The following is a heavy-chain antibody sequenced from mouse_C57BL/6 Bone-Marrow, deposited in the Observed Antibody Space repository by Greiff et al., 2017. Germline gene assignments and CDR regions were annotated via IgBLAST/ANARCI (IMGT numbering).Heavy chain of an antibody. V-gene: IGHV1-52*01. CDR3: ARYYGSSYFDY. Sequence: QVQLQQPGAELVRPGSSAKLSCKASGYTFTSYWMHWVKQRPIQGLEWIGNIDPSDSETHYNQKFKDKATLTVDKSSSTAYMQLSSLTSEDSAVYYCARYYGSSYFDYWGQGTTLTVSS. J-gene: IGHJ2*01. CDR2: IDPSDSET. CDR1: GYTFTSYW. D-gene: IGHD1-1*01.